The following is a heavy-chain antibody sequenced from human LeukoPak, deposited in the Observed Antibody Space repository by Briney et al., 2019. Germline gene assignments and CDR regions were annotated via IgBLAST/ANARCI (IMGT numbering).Heavy chain of an antibody. CDR3: ARVYYDFWSGYNARWFWFDP. V-gene: IGHV4-39*07. CDR2: IYYSGST. CDR1: GGSISSSSYY. D-gene: IGHD3-3*01. Sequence: SETLSLTCTVSGGSISSSSYYWGWIRQPPGKGLEWIGSIYYSGSTYYNPSLKSRVTMSVDTSKNQFSLKLSSVTAADTAVYYYARVYYDFWSGYNARWFWFDPWGQGTLVTVSS. J-gene: IGHJ5*02.